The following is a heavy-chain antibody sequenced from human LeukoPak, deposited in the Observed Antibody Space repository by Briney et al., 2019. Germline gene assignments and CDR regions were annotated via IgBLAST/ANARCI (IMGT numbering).Heavy chain of an antibody. J-gene: IGHJ6*02. D-gene: IGHD3-22*01. V-gene: IGHV1-18*01. CDR1: GYTFTSYD. Sequence: ASVKVFCKASGYTFTSYDINWVRQATGQGLEWMGWISAYNGNTNYAQKLQGRVTMTTDTSTSTAYMELRSLRSDDTAVYYCARVSGYWPTSYYYYGMDVWGQGTTVTVSS. CDR3: ARVSGYWPTSYYYYGMDV. CDR2: ISAYNGNT.